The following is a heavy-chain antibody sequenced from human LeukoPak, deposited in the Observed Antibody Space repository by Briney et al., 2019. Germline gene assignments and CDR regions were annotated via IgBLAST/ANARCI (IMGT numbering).Heavy chain of an antibody. CDR2: IIPILGIS. Sequence: GASVKVSCKASGGTFSSYTISWVRQAPGPGLEWMGRIIPILGISNYAQKFQGRVTITADKSNSTAYIELSSLRSEDTAVYCCSSNYYGSGSYSGYWGQGTLVTVAS. D-gene: IGHD3-10*01. J-gene: IGHJ4*02. CDR3: SSNYYGSGSYSGY. V-gene: IGHV1-69*02. CDR1: GGTFSSYT.